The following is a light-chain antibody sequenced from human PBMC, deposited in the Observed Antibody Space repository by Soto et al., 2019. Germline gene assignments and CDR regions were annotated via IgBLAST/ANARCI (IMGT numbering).Light chain of an antibody. CDR3: QQRYRTPT. J-gene: IGKJ5*01. Sequence: DIQMTQSPSYLSASVRDRVTTTCRASQSISGALNWYPQKPGKAPKRRIYGASTLQSGVPSRFSGSGSGTDYTLTISSLQPEDFATYYCQQRYRTPTFGQGTRLEI. CDR2: GAS. V-gene: IGKV1-39*01. CDR1: QSISGA.